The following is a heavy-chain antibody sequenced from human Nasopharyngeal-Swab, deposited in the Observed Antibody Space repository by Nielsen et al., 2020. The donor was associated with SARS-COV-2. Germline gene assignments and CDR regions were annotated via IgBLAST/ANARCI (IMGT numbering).Heavy chain of an antibody. Sequence: VKVSCKASGYTFTGFYVHWVRQAPGQGLECLGRINPSNGVTIYAQKFQGRVTITRDTSNSTVDMELSRLRSDDTAVYYCVREGDNWEFDSWGQGTLVTVSS. V-gene: IGHV1-2*06. CDR2: INPSNGVT. J-gene: IGHJ4*02. CDR3: VREGDNWEFDS. CDR1: GYTFTGFY. D-gene: IGHD1-26*01.